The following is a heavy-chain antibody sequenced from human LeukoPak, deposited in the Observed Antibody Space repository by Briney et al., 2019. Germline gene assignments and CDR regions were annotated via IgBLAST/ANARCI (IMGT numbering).Heavy chain of an antibody. CDR2: INHPGTEK. D-gene: IGHD6-19*01. CDR3: TRDWLDASLDY. Sequence: PGGSLRLSCAASGFTFSDYYMSWIRQAPGKGLEWVAFINHPGTEKYYVDSVEGRFTISRDNAKNSLYLQMNSLRAEDTAIYYCTRDWLDASLDYWGQGVLVTVSS. J-gene: IGHJ4*02. CDR1: GFTFSDYY. V-gene: IGHV3-7*01.